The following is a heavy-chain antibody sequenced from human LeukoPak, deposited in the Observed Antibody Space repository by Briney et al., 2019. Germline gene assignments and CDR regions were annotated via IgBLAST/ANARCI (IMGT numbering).Heavy chain of an antibody. V-gene: IGHV4-39*07. J-gene: IGHJ4*02. D-gene: IGHD6-19*01. Sequence: PSETLSLTCTVSGGSISSSSYYWGWIRQPPGKGLEWIGSIYYSGSTYYNPSLKSRVTISVDTSKNQFSLKLSSVTAADTALYYCASLHSSGWYRLDYWGQGTLVTVSS. CDR1: GGSISSSSYY. CDR3: ASLHSSGWYRLDY. CDR2: IYYSGST.